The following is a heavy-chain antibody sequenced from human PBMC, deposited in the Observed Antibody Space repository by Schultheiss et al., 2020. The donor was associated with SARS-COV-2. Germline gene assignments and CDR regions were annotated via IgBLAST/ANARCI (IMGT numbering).Heavy chain of an antibody. D-gene: IGHD2-2*01. CDR3: ARTTTHCVVPAAICLWFDP. CDR1: GGSFSGYY. V-gene: IGHV4-34*01. J-gene: IGHJ5*02. CDR2: INHSGST. Sequence: SETLSLTCAVYGGSFSGYYWSWIRQPPGKGLEWIGEINHSGSTNYNPSLKSRVTISVDTSKNQFSLKLSSVTAADTAVYYCARTTTHCVVPAAICLWFDPWGQGTLVTVSS.